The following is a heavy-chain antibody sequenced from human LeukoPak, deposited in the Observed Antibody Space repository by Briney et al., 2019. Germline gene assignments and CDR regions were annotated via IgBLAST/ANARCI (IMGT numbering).Heavy chain of an antibody. V-gene: IGHV3-7*05. CDR1: GFTFSSFW. CDR2: INQDGSEK. CDR3: ARDATPPGIIFDN. J-gene: IGHJ4*02. D-gene: IGHD3-16*01. Sequence: PGGSLRLSCEVSGFTFSSFWMNWVRQAPGKGPEWVANINQDGSEKYYVDSVKGRFTISRDNAKNSLFLQMNSLRAEDTAVYYCARDATPPGIIFDNWGQGTLVTVSS.